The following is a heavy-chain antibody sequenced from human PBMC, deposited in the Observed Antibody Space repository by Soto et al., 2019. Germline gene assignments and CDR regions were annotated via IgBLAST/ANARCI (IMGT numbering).Heavy chain of an antibody. J-gene: IGHJ5*02. CDR2: INDGGIT. CDR3: APTPRLLVP. D-gene: IGHD2-8*02. V-gene: IGHV4-34*02. Sequence: QAQLQQSGAGLLKPSETLSLTRTVSGGSFTGYFYSWIRQPPGKGLEWIGEINDGGITKYNPSLKSRVTMSADTAKKQFSLRLTSVTVADTAVYYCAPTPRLLVPWGQGSPVFVSS. CDR1: GGSFTGYF.